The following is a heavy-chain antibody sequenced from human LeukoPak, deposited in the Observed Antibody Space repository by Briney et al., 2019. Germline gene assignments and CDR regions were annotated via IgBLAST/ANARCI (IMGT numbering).Heavy chain of an antibody. D-gene: IGHD3-9*01. Sequence: GGSLRLSCAASGFTFSSYAMSWVRQAPGKGLEWVSAISGGGGSTYYAHSVKGRFTISRDKCKSTLYLQMNSLRAADTAVYYCGTYYDILTGPYYFDYWGQGTLVTVSS. CDR2: ISGGGGST. J-gene: IGHJ4*02. CDR1: GFTFSSYA. V-gene: IGHV3-23*01. CDR3: GTYYDILTGPYYFDY.